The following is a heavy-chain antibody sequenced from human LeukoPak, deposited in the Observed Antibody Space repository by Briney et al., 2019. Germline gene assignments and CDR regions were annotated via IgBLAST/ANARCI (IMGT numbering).Heavy chain of an antibody. Sequence: GGSLRLSCAASRFTVSSYAISWVRQAPGKGLEWVSAISGSGGSTYYADSVKGRFTISRDNSKNTLYLQMNSLRAEDTAVYYCATFKIIVVVPAARHNWFDPWGQGTLVTVSS. CDR3: ATFKIIVVVPAARHNWFDP. CDR2: ISGSGGST. D-gene: IGHD2-2*01. CDR1: RFTVSSYA. J-gene: IGHJ5*02. V-gene: IGHV3-23*01.